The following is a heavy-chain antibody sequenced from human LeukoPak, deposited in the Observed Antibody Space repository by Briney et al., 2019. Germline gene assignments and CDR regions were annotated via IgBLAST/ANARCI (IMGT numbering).Heavy chain of an antibody. CDR3: ATSPYYYDSSGYYVFDY. Sequence: GASVKVSCKASGGTFSSYAISWVRQAPGQGLEWMGGIIPIFGTANYAQKFKGRVTITTDESTSTAYMELSSLRSEDTAVYYCATSPYYYDSSGYYVFDYWGQGTLVTVSS. D-gene: IGHD3-22*01. V-gene: IGHV1-69*05. CDR1: GGTFSSYA. J-gene: IGHJ4*02. CDR2: IIPIFGTA.